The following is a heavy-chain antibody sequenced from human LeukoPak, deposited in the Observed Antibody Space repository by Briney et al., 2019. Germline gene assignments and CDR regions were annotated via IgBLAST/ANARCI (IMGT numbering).Heavy chain of an antibody. V-gene: IGHV3-7*05. CDR2: IKQDGSEK. CDR3: ARDQRYCSSSSCPWEPFDY. Sequence: GGSLRLSCAASGFTFSSYWMSWVRQAPGQGLEWVANIKQDGSEKYYVDSVKGRFTISRDNAKNSLYLQMNSLRAEDTAVYYCARDQRYCSSSSCPWEPFDYWGQGTLVTVSS. J-gene: IGHJ4*02. D-gene: IGHD2-2*01. CDR1: GFTFSSYW.